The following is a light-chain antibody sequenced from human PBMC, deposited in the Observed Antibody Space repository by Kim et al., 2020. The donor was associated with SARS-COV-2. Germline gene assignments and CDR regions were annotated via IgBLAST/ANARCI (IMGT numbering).Light chain of an antibody. CDR2: GAS. CDR3: QQYNNWPHS. V-gene: IGKV3-15*01. Sequence: VSPGERAPLSCRASQSVSSNLAWYQQKPGQAPRLLIYGASTRATGIPARFSGSGSGTEFTLTISSLQSEDFAVYYCQQYNNWPHSFGQGTKLEI. J-gene: IGKJ2*03. CDR1: QSVSSN.